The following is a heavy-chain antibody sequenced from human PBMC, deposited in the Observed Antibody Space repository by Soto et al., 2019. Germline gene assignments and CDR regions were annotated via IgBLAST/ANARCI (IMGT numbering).Heavy chain of an antibody. D-gene: IGHD3-22*01. J-gene: IGHJ6*02. Sequence: ASVKVSCKASGGTFSSYSISWVRQAPGQGLEWMGGIIPIFGTANYAQKFQGRVTITADESMSTAYMELSSLRSEDTAVYYCAIQHYYDSSGYIYYGMDVWGQGTTVTVS. CDR2: IIPIFGTA. CDR1: GGTFSSYS. CDR3: AIQHYYDSSGYIYYGMDV. V-gene: IGHV1-69*13.